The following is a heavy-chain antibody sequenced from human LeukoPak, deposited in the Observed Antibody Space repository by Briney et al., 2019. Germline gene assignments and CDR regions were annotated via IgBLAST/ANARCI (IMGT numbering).Heavy chain of an antibody. V-gene: IGHV3-30*02. Sequence: GGSLRLSCAASGFIFSTHGMHWVRQAPGKGLEWLAFIRYDGSKKYYADSVKGRFTISRDNSKNTLYLQMNSLRAEDPAVYYCARYSSNWSSFDYWGQGTLVTVSS. CDR2: IRYDGSKK. CDR3: ARYSSNWSSFDY. J-gene: IGHJ4*02. D-gene: IGHD6-13*01. CDR1: GFIFSTHG.